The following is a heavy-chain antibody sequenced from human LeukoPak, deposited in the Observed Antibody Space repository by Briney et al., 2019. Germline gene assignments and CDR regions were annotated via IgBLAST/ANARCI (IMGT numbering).Heavy chain of an antibody. CDR3: ARDYYSNYEDYFDY. V-gene: IGHV3-30-3*01. Sequence: GGSLRLSCAASGFTFSSYAMHWVRQAPGKGLEWVAVISYDGSNKYYADSVKGRFTISRDNSKNTLYLQMNSLRAEDTAVYYCARDYYSNYEDYFDYWGQGTLVTVSS. J-gene: IGHJ4*02. CDR2: ISYDGSNK. CDR1: GFTFSSYA. D-gene: IGHD4-11*01.